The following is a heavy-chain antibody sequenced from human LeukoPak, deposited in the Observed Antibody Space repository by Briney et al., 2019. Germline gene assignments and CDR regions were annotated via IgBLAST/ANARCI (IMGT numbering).Heavy chain of an antibody. J-gene: IGHJ4*02. CDR3: AKDHYDSSGYYFGVDN. Sequence: RGSLRLSCAASGFTFRSYGMHWVRQAPSKGLEWVAVIPYDGSYQYYGDSVKGRFSISRDNSKNTLYLQMNSLRPEDTGVYYCAKDHYDSSGYYFGVDNWGQGTLVTVSS. CDR2: IPYDGSYQ. CDR1: GFTFRSYG. V-gene: IGHV3-30*18. D-gene: IGHD3-22*01.